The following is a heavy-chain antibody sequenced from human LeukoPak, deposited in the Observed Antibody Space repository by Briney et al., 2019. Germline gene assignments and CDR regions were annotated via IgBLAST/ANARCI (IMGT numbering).Heavy chain of an antibody. CDR2: INHSGST. J-gene: IGHJ4*02. D-gene: IGHD6-13*01. Sequence: SETLSLTCAVYGGSFSGYYWSWIRQPPGKGLEWIGEINHSGSTNYNPSLKSRVTISVDTSKNQFSLKLSSVTAADTAVYYCARLAYSSSWYPIYYFDYWGQGTLVTVSS. V-gene: IGHV4-34*01. CDR1: GGSFSGYY. CDR3: ARLAYSSSWYPIYYFDY.